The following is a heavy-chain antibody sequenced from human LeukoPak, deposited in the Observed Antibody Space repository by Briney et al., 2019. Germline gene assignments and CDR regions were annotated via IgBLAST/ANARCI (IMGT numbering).Heavy chain of an antibody. CDR3: ARGTGNIVLMVYACLDY. CDR2: ISYDGSNK. J-gene: IGHJ4*02. D-gene: IGHD2-8*01. V-gene: IGHV3-30-3*01. Sequence: PGGSLRLSCEASGFTFSSYSMHWVRQAPGKGLEWVAVISYDGSNKYYADSVKGRFTISRDNSKNTLYLQMNSLRAEDTAVYYCARGTGNIVLMVYACLDYWGQGTLVTVSS. CDR1: GFTFSSYS.